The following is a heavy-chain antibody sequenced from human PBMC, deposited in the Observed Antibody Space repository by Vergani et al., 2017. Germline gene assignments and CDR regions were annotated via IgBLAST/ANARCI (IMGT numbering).Heavy chain of an antibody. D-gene: IGHD3-3*01. Sequence: QVQLQESGPGLVKPSETLSLTCTVSGGSISSYYWSWIRQPPGKGLEWIGYIYYSGSTNYNPSLKSRVTISVDTSKNQFSLKLSSVTAADTAVYYCAGASYDFWSGYYPDYWGQGTLVTVSS. V-gene: IGHV4-59*01. CDR1: GGSISSYY. J-gene: IGHJ4*02. CDR2: IYYSGST. CDR3: AGASYDFWSGYYPDY.